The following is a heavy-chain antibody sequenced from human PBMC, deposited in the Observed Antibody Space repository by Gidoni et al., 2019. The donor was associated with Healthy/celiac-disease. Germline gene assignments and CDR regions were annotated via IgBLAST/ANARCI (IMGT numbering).Heavy chain of an antibody. D-gene: IGHD3-3*01. J-gene: IGHJ4*02. Sequence: EVQLLESGGGLVQPGGSLRLSCAASGFTFSSYAMSWVRQAPGKGLEWVSAISGSGGSTYYADSVKGRFTISRDNSKNTLYLQMNSLRAEDTAVYYCAKSHLPSFYDFWSGYYKGLDYWGQGTLVTVSS. CDR3: AKSHLPSFYDFWSGYYKGLDY. CDR1: GFTFSSYA. V-gene: IGHV3-23*01. CDR2: ISGSGGST.